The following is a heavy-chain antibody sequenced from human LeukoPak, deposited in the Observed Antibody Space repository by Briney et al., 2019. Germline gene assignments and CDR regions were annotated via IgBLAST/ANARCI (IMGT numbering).Heavy chain of an antibody. Sequence: GASVKVSCKVSGYTLTELSMHWVRQAPGKGLEWMGGFDPEDGETIYAQKFQGRVTMTEDTSTDTAYMELSSLRSEGTAVYYCATDRGGELLWFGELSYWGQGTLVTVSS. CDR3: ATDRGGELLWFGELSY. CDR1: GYTLTELS. J-gene: IGHJ4*02. V-gene: IGHV1-24*01. D-gene: IGHD3-10*01. CDR2: FDPEDGET.